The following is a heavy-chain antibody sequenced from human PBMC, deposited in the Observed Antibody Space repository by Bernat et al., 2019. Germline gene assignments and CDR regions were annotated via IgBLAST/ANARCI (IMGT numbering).Heavy chain of an antibody. CDR2: ISYDGSNK. V-gene: IGHV3-30-3*01. Sequence: QVQLVESGGGVVQPGRSLRLSCAASGFTFSSYAMHWVRQAPGKGLEWVAVISYDGSNKYYADSVKGRFTISRDNSKNTLYLQMNSLRAEDTAVYYCARGIQLWLSFNDAFDIWGQGTMVTVSS. CDR3: ARGIQLWLSFNDAFDI. D-gene: IGHD5-18*01. CDR1: GFTFSSYA. J-gene: IGHJ3*02.